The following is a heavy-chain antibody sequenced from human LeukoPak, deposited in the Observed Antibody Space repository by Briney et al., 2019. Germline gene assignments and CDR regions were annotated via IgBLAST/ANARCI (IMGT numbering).Heavy chain of an antibody. CDR1: GGSISSYY. V-gene: IGHV4-59*01. D-gene: IGHD6-13*01. J-gene: IGHJ4*02. Sequence: SETLSLTSTVSGGSISSYYWSWIRQPPGKGLEWIGYIYYSGSTNYNPSLKSRVTISVDTSKNQFSLKLSSVTAADTAVYYCARVGAAAGTSFDYWGQGTLVTVSS. CDR3: ARVGAAAGTSFDY. CDR2: IYYSGST.